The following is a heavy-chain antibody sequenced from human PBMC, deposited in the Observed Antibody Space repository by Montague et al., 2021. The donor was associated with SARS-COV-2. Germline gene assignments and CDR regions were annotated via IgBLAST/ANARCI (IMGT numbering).Heavy chain of an antibody. D-gene: IGHD3-22*01. J-gene: IGHJ2*01. V-gene: IGHV4-39*01. CDR2: MSYSGSS. Sequence: SETLSLTCTVSGGSINTPNHYWGWIRQPPGKGLEWVGSMSYSGSSYYNPSLRRRLTISVDTSKNQFSLRLSSVTAADTAVYYCARGAPTITMIVVVFTGAGWYFDLWGRGTLVTVSS. CDR1: GGSINTPNHY. CDR3: ARGAPTITMIVVVFTGAGWYFDL.